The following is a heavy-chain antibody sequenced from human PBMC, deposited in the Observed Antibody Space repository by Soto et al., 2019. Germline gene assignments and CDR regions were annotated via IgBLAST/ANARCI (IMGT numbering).Heavy chain of an antibody. CDR2: IKEDGSEK. CDR3: ARGDYYDRRFDS. J-gene: IGHJ4*02. CDR1: GFSFSSSW. V-gene: IGHV3-7*03. D-gene: IGHD3-22*01. Sequence: GGSLRLSCAASGFSFSSSWMNWVRQAPGKGLEWVADIKEDGSEKYYVDSLKGRFTISRDNAKNSLYLRMNSLRAEDTAVYYCARGDYYDRRFDSWGQGTLVTVSS.